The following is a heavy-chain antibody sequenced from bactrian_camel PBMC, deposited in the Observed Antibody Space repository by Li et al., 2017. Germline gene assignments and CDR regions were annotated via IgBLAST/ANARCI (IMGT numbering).Heavy chain of an antibody. J-gene: IGHJ4*01. CDR3: RVDLSMRPEGLYISACRGNV. CDR1: GYITKTYY. CDR2: IDSNGST. Sequence: QLVESGGGSVQAGESLRLSCLDSGYITKTYYMAWFRQAPGKEREGVAAIDSNGSTSYADSVKGRFTILQDNAKNMEYLQMNNLNPEDTAMYYCRVDLSMRPEGLYISACRGNVWGQGTQVTVS. V-gene: IGHV3S53*01. D-gene: IGHD1*01.